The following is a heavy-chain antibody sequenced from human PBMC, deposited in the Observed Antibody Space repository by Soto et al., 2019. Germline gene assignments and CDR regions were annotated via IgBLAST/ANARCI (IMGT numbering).Heavy chain of an antibody. CDR3: ARSGPRTNWFDP. Sequence: QVQLQESGPGLVKPSQTLSLTCTVSGGSISSGGYYWSWIRQHPGKGLEWIGYIYYSGSTYYNPSVKMRVTISVDTSKNQFSLKLSSVTAADTAVYYCARSGPRTNWFDPWGQGTLVTVSS. V-gene: IGHV4-31*03. CDR2: IYYSGST. J-gene: IGHJ5*02. CDR1: GGSISSGGYY.